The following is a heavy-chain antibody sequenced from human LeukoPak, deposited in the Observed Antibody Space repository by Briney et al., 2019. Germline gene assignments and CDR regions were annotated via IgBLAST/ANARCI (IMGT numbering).Heavy chain of an antibody. Sequence: PSETLSLTCTVSGGSISSHYWSWIRQPPGKGLEWIGYGYFSGSTNYSPSLKSQVTISVDTSKNQLSLELDSVTAADSAVYFCARDPNSSWSLRFDYWGPGTLVTVSS. J-gene: IGHJ4*02. D-gene: IGHD6-13*01. V-gene: IGHV4-59*11. CDR1: GGSISSHY. CDR2: GYFSGST. CDR3: ARDPNSSWSLRFDY.